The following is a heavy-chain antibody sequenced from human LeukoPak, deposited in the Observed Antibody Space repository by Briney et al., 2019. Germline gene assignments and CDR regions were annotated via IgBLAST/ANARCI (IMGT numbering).Heavy chain of an antibody. CDR1: GFTFRSYW. CDR2: IKQDGSEK. CDR3: ARDGQPFDS. V-gene: IGHV3-7*03. Sequence: PGGSLRLSCATSGFTFRSYWMSWVRQAPGKGLEWVANIKQDGSEKYYVDSVKGRIAISRDNAKKSLFLQMNSLRVEDTAVYYCARDGQPFDSWGQGTLVTVSS. J-gene: IGHJ4*02.